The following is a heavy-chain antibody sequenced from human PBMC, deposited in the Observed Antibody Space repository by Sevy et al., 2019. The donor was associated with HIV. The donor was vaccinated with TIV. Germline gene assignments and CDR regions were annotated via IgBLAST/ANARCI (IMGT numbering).Heavy chain of an antibody. CDR3: TSSVTTGTKNDY. Sequence: GESLKISCTASGFTFGDYAMTWVRQAPGKGLEWVGFIGSKRYGGTRDYAASVKCRFTISTDDSKGIAYLQMNSLKTEDTAVYYCTSSVTTGTKNDYWGQGTLVTVSS. J-gene: IGHJ4*02. D-gene: IGHD4-17*01. CDR1: GFTFGDYA. V-gene: IGHV3-49*04. CDR2: IGSKRYGGTR.